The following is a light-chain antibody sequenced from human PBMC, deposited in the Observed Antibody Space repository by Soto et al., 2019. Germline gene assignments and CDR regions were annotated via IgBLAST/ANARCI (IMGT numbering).Light chain of an antibody. J-gene: IGKJ1*01. CDR1: LTIGHS. CDR3: QQTCNLPRT. V-gene: IGKV1-39*01. CDR2: GAS. Sequence: DIQMTQSPSSLSASVGDRVTITCRASLTIGHSLSWFQQKAGKPPTLLIYGASALQRGVPARFSGSGSGTEFTLTINKMQREDFATYYCQQTCNLPRTFGQGTKGDIK.